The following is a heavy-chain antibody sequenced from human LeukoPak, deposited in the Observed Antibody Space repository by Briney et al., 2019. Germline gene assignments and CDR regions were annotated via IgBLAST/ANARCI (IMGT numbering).Heavy chain of an antibody. D-gene: IGHD3-3*01. J-gene: IGHJ5*02. CDR3: ARLGRTYYDFWSGP. CDR2: IYYGGST. V-gene: IGHV4-39*01. CDR1: GGSISISIYY. Sequence: SETLSLTSTVSGGSISISIYYWGWIRQTPGKGLEWIGTIYYGGSTYYNPSLKSRVTISVDTSKDQFSLKLSSVTAADTAVYYCARLGRTYYDFWSGPWGQGTLVTVSS.